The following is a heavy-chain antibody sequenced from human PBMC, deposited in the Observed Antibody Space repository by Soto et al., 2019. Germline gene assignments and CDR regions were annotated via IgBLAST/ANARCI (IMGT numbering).Heavy chain of an antibody. J-gene: IGHJ6*04. Sequence: GGSLRLSCSASGFTVSSSYINWVRQAPGKGLEWVSTFYSGGKTYYADSVKGRFTISRHSSENTLYLQMNSLRSEDTAVYYCAGAGQYCTTGTCYPASMGVWGEGTTVTVSS. CDR2: FYSGGKT. CDR3: AGAGQYCTTGTCYPASMGV. CDR1: GFTVSSSY. D-gene: IGHD2-15*01. V-gene: IGHV3-53*04.